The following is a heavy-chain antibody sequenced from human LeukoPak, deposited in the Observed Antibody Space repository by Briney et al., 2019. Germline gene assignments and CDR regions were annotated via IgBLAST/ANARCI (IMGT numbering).Heavy chain of an antibody. CDR2: ISGRGGNT. J-gene: IGHJ4*02. Sequence: PGRSLRLSCAASGFTFSNYAMSWVRQAPGKGLEWVSGISGRGGNTYYADSVKGRFTISRDNSDNTLYLQMISPRADDTAVYYCAKDAVGTTFGYYFDYWGQGALVTVSS. V-gene: IGHV3-23*01. CDR1: GFTFSNYA. D-gene: IGHD1-26*01. CDR3: AKDAVGTTFGYYFDY.